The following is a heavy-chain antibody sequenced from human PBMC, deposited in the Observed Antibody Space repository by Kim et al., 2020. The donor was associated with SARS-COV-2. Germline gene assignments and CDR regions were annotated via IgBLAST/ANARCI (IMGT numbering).Heavy chain of an antibody. Sequence: SETLSLTCAVYGGSFSAYAWSWIRQSPGEGLEWIGEIGQSGSTNYNPSSKGRGSMSIDTSTFKFSMELSSVVAADTAVYFCAGESRDGSPHYHYYYVDVCAAGTAVTVSS. CDR1: GGSFSAYA. CDR3: AGESRDGSPHYHYYYVDV. V-gene: IGHV4-34*01. D-gene: IGHD2-2*01. J-gene: IGHJ6*03. CDR2: IGQSGST.